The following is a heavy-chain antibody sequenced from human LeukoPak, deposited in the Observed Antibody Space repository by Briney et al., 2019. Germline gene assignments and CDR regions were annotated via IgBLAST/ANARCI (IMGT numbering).Heavy chain of an antibody. D-gene: IGHD4-17*01. CDR3: ARESTTGLRDYFDY. CDR1: GFTFDDYA. V-gene: IGHV3-9*01. J-gene: IGHJ4*02. Sequence: GGSLRLSCAASGFTFDDYAMHWVRQAPGKGLEWVSGISWNSGSIGYADSVKGRFTISRDNAKNSLYLQMNSLRAEDTAVYYCARESTTGLRDYFDYWGQGTLVTVSS. CDR2: ISWNSGSI.